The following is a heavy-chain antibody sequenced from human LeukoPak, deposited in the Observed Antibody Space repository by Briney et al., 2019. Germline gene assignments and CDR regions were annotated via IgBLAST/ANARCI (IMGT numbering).Heavy chain of an antibody. V-gene: IGHV1-18*01. Sequence: GASVKVSCKASGYTFTSYGISWVRQAPGQGLEWMGWISAYNGNTNYAQKLQGRVTMTTDTSTSTAYMELRSLRSDDTAVYYCVRDPYRYNWNSRWFDPWGQGTLVTVSS. CDR1: GYTFTSYG. D-gene: IGHD1-7*01. CDR3: VRDPYRYNWNSRWFDP. CDR2: ISAYNGNT. J-gene: IGHJ5*02.